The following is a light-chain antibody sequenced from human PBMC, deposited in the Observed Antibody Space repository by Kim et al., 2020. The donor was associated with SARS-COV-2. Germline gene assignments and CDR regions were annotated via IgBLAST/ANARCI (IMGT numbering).Light chain of an antibody. J-gene: IGLJ1*01. CDR3: AVWDESLRGRL. Sequence: QSALTQTPSASGTPGHRVTLSCSGSSSNIGSNTVNWYQQLPGTAPKLLIYSDYQRASGVPDRFSGSRSGTSASLAISGLLSEDEADYYCAVWDESLRGRLFGTGTKVTVL. CDR2: SDY. CDR1: SSNIGSNT. V-gene: IGLV1-44*01.